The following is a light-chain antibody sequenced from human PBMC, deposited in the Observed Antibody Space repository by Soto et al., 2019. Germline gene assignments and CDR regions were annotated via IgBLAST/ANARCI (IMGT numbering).Light chain of an antibody. J-gene: IGKJ4*01. V-gene: IGKV1-27*01. CDR2: AAS. CDR1: QAISNY. Sequence: DIQMTQSPSSLSASVGDRVTITCRASQAISNYLARYQQKPGKVPTLLIYAASTLQSGVPSRFSGSGSGTDFTLTISSLQPEDAATYYCQKFNAVPTFGGGTKVEI. CDR3: QKFNAVPT.